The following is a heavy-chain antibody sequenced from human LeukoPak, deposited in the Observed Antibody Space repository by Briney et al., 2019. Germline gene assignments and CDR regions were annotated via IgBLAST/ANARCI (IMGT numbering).Heavy chain of an antibody. D-gene: IGHD6-13*01. Sequence: ASVKVSCKASGGTFSSYAISWVRQAPGQGLEWMGGIIPIFGTANYAQKFQGRVTITADESTSTAYMELSSLRSEDTAVYYCARDVSGDSSRWQINFDYWGQGTLVTVSS. CDR2: IIPIFGTA. V-gene: IGHV1-69*13. CDR1: GGTFSSYA. J-gene: IGHJ4*02. CDR3: ARDVSGDSSRWQINFDY.